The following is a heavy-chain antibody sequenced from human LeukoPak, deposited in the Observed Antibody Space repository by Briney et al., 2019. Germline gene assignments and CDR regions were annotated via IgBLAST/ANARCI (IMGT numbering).Heavy chain of an antibody. CDR1: GFSVSNYY. V-gene: IGHV3-11*04. CDR3: TRDPLWDLADY. J-gene: IGHJ4*02. D-gene: IGHD1-26*01. CDR2: ISSSGTTI. Sequence: GGSLRLSCTGSGFSVSNYYMSWVHQAPGKGLEWISYISSSGTTIHYAESVKGRFTISRDNAKNALYLQMNSLRAEDTAVYYCTRDPLWDLADYWGQGTLVTVSP.